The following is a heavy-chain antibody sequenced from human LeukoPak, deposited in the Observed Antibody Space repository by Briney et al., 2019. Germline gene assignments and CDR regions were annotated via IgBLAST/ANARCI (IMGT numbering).Heavy chain of an antibody. Sequence: SETLSLTCTVSGGSISSSSYYWGWIRQPPGKGLEWIGSIYYSGSTYYNPSLKSRVTISVDTSKNQFSPKVSSVTAADTAVYYCARRELLSTPDAFDIWGQGTMVTVSS. CDR1: GGSISSSSYY. D-gene: IGHD3-10*01. V-gene: IGHV4-39*01. CDR3: ARRELLSTPDAFDI. J-gene: IGHJ3*02. CDR2: IYYSGST.